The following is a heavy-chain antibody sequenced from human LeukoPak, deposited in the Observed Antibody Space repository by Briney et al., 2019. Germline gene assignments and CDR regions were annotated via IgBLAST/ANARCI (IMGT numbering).Heavy chain of an antibody. D-gene: IGHD3-16*01. J-gene: IGHJ6*03. V-gene: IGHV1-2*02. Sequence: GASVKVSCKASGYTFTGYYIHWVRQAPGQGLEWMGWINPNSGGTNYAQRFQGRVTMTRDTSISTVYMQLSRLRSDDTAVYYCARGPSQIMENYMDVWGKGTTVTVSS. CDR3: ARGPSQIMENYMDV. CDR1: GYTFTGYY. CDR2: INPNSGGT.